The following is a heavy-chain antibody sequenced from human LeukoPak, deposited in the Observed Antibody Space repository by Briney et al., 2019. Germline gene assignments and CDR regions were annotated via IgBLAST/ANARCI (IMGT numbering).Heavy chain of an antibody. J-gene: IGHJ4*02. CDR3: ARLSSGSD. CDR1: GGSFSGYY. V-gene: IGHV4-34*01. CDR2: INHSGST. Sequence: SETLSLTCAVYGGSFSGYYWSWIRQPPGKGLEWIGEINHSGSTNYNPSLKSRVTISVDTSKNQFSLKLSSVTAADTAVYYCARLSSGSDWGQGTLVTVSS. D-gene: IGHD1-26*01.